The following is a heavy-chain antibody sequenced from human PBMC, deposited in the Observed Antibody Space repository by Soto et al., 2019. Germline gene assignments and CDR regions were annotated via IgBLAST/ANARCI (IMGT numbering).Heavy chain of an antibody. CDR1: GGSISSGDYY. CDR2: IYYSGST. CDR3: AREHDYANDC. J-gene: IGHJ4*02. V-gene: IGHV4-31*03. Sequence: QVQLQESGPGLVKPSQTLSLTCTVSGGSISSGDYYWSWIRQHPGKGLEWIGYIYYSGSTYYNPSLKRRVDISVDTSKNQFSLKLRSMTAADTAVYYCAREHDYANDCWGQGTLVTVSS. D-gene: IGHD4-17*01.